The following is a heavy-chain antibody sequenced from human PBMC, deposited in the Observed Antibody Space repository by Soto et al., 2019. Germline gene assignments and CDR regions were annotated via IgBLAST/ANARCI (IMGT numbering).Heavy chain of an antibody. CDR3: ERSRELLWYWFDP. CDR1: GGSISSGGYY. V-gene: IGHV4-31*03. Sequence: SETLSLTCTVSGGSISSGGYYWSWIRQHPGKGLEWIGYIYYSGSTYYNPSLKSRVTISVDTSKNQFSLKLSSVTAADTAVYYCERSRELLWYWFDPWGQGTLVTVSS. CDR2: IYYSGST. D-gene: IGHD1-26*01. J-gene: IGHJ5*02.